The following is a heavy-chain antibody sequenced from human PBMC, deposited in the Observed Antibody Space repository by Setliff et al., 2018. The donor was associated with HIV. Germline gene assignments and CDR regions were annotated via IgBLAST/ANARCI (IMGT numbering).Heavy chain of an antibody. CDR1: GYTFTNYY. CDR2: INPSGGGT. Sequence: GASVKVSCKASGYTFTNYYMNWVRQAPGQGLEWMGIINPSGGGTTYAKNFRGRVTLTRDTSTDTVYMELRSLRSEDTAVYYCARGVSVAGTEGVDAFDIWGQGTMVTVSS. V-gene: IGHV1-46*01. D-gene: IGHD6-19*01. CDR3: ARGVSVAGTEGVDAFDI. J-gene: IGHJ3*02.